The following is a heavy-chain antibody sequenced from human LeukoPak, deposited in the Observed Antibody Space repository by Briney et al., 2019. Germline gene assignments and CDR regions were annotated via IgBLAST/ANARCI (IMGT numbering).Heavy chain of an antibody. CDR3: TRGDYYDSSGYYLLFDC. J-gene: IGHJ4*02. CDR2: IRSKAYGGTT. Sequence: PGGSLRLSCTSSGFTFGDYAMTWVRQAPGKGLEWVGFIRSKAYGGTTEYAASVKGGFTISRDDSKSIAYLQMNSLKTEDTAVYYCTRGDYYDSSGYYLLFDCWGQGTLVTVSS. V-gene: IGHV3-49*04. CDR1: GFTFGDYA. D-gene: IGHD3-22*01.